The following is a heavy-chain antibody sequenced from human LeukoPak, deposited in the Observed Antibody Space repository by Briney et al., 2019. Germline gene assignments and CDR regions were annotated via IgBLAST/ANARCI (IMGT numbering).Heavy chain of an antibody. Sequence: GSLRLSCAASGFTFSDYYMSWIRQPPGKGLEWIGSIYYSGSTYYNPSLKSRVTISVDTSKNQFSLKLSSVTAADTAVYYCAFTAVTECYFDYWGQGTLVTVSS. CDR1: GFTFSDYY. J-gene: IGHJ4*02. V-gene: IGHV4-59*05. CDR2: IYYSGST. D-gene: IGHD1-14*01. CDR3: AFTAVTECYFDY.